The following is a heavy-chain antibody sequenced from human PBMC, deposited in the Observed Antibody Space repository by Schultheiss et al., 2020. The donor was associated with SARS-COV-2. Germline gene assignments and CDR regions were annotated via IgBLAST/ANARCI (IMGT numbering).Heavy chain of an antibody. V-gene: IGHV4-34*01. CDR1: GGSFSGYY. J-gene: IGHJ4*02. D-gene: IGHD3-3*01. CDR3: ARGNRTVLEWLVYDY. CDR2: INHSGST. Sequence: SETLSLTCAVYGGSFSGYYWSWIRQPPGKGLEWIGEINHSGSTNYNPSLKSRVTISVDTSKNQFSLKLSSVTAADTAVYYCARGNRTVLEWLVYDYWGQGTLVTVSS.